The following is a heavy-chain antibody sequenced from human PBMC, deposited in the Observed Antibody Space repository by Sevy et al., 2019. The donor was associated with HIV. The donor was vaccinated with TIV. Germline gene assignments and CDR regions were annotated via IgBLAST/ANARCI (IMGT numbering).Heavy chain of an antibody. V-gene: IGHV3-9*01. CDR3: AKDRTAGYFDY. Sequence: GGSLRLSCAASGFTFDDYAMHWVRQAPGKGLEWVSGISWNSGSIGYADSVKGRFTISRDNAKNSLYLQMNSLRAEDTALYYCAKDRTAGYFDYWGQGTLVTVSS. CDR1: GFTFDDYA. CDR2: ISWNSGSI. D-gene: IGHD6-13*01. J-gene: IGHJ4*02.